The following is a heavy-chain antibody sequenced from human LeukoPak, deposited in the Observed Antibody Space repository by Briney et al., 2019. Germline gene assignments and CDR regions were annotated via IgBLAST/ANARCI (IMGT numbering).Heavy chain of an antibody. V-gene: IGHV5-51*01. Sequence: GESLKISCMGSGYSFISYWIGWVRQMPGKGLEWMGIIYPGDSDTTYSPSFQGQVTISADKSISTAYLQWSSLKASDTAMYYCARRLNYDYGGNSADYWGQGTLVTVSS. CDR2: IYPGDSDT. CDR1: GYSFISYW. CDR3: ARRLNYDYGGNSADY. D-gene: IGHD4-23*01. J-gene: IGHJ4*02.